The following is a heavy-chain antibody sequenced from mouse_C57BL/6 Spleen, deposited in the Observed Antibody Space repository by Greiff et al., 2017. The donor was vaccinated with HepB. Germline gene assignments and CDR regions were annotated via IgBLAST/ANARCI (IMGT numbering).Heavy chain of an antibody. CDR1: GYAFSSYW. V-gene: IGHV1-80*01. Sequence: QVQLQQSGAELVKPGASVKISCKASGYAFSSYWMNWVKQRPGKGLEWIGQIYPGDGDTNYNGKFKGKATLTADKSSSTAYMQLSSLTSEDSAVYCCASGRGFYWYFDVWGTGTTVTVSS. J-gene: IGHJ1*03. CDR3: ASGRGFYWYFDV. CDR2: IYPGDGDT.